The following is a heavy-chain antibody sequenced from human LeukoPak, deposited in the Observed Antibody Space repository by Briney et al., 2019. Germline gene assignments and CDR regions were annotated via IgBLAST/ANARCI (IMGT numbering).Heavy chain of an antibody. J-gene: IGHJ4*02. Sequence: GGSLRPSCAPSGFTVRSNSMSWVRQAPGKGLEWVSVIYSGGNTYYADSVKGRFTISRDNSKNTLFLQMNSLRAEDTAVYYCARDREGSSSWDYWGQGTLVTVSS. V-gene: IGHV3-53*01. CDR1: GFTVRSNS. CDR3: ARDREGSSSWDY. CDR2: IYSGGNT. D-gene: IGHD6-13*01.